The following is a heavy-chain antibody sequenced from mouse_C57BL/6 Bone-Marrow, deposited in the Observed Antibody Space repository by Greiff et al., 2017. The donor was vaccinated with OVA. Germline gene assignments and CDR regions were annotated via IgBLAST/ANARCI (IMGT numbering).Heavy chain of an antibody. D-gene: IGHD1-1*01. J-gene: IGHJ1*03. CDR1: GFTFSDYY. CDR3: ARHADGSSWYFDV. CDR2: ISNGGGST. V-gene: IGHV5-12*01. Sequence: EVHLVESGGGLVQPGGSLKLSCAASGFTFSDYYMYWVRQTPEKRLEWVAYISNGGGSTYYPDTVKGRFTISRDNAKNTLYLQMSRLKSEDTAMYYCARHADGSSWYFDVWGTGTTVTVSS.